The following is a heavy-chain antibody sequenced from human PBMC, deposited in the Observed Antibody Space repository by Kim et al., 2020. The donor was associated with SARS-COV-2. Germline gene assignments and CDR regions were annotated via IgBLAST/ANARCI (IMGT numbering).Heavy chain of an antibody. CDR2: IIPIFGTA. J-gene: IGHJ4*02. CDR3: ARAPPLMYCSSTSCYVHFDY. CDR1: GGTFSSYA. D-gene: IGHD2-2*01. V-gene: IGHV1-69*13. Sequence: SVKVSCKASGGTFSSYAISWVRQAPGQGLEWMGGIIPIFGTANYAQKFQGRVTITADESTSTAYMELSSLRSEDTAVYYCARAPPLMYCSSTSCYVHFDYWGQGTLVTVSS.